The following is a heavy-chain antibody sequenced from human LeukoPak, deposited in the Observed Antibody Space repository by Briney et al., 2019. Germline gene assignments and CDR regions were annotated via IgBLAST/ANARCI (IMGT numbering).Heavy chain of an antibody. CDR3: AKAMVRGVISPFDY. Sequence: GRSLRLSCAASGFTFSSYGMHWVRQAPGKGLEWVAVISYDGSNKYYADSVKGRFTISRDNSKNTLYLQMNSQRAEDTAVYYCAKAMVRGVISPFDYWGQGTLVTVSS. CDR1: GFTFSSYG. J-gene: IGHJ4*02. CDR2: ISYDGSNK. V-gene: IGHV3-30*18. D-gene: IGHD3-10*01.